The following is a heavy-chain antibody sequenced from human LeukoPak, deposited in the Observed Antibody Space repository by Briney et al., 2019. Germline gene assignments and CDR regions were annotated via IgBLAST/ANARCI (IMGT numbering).Heavy chain of an antibody. Sequence: PSETLSLTCIVSGYSINSGYHWGWIRQPPGKGLEWIGSIYHSGSTYYNPSLKSRVTISIDTSKNQFSLKLSFVTAADTAVYYCARHYLYDTSGDGTYYFDYWGQGTLVTVSS. CDR3: ARHYLYDTSGDGTYYFDY. J-gene: IGHJ4*02. D-gene: IGHD3-22*01. CDR1: GYSINSGYH. CDR2: IYHSGST. V-gene: IGHV4-38-2*02.